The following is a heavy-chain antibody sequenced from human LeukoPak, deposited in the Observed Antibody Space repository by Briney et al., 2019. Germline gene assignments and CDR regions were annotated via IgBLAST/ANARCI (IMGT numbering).Heavy chain of an antibody. J-gene: IGHJ6*02. V-gene: IGHV4-34*01. CDR1: GGSFSGYY. CDR3: ARAPARLWYYYGMDV. Sequence: SETLSLTCAVYGGSFSGYYWSWIRQPPGKGLEWIGEINHSGSTNYNPSLKSRVTISVDTSKNQFSLKLSSVTAADTAVYYCARAPARLWYYYGMDVWGQGTTVTVSS. D-gene: IGHD2-15*01. CDR2: INHSGST.